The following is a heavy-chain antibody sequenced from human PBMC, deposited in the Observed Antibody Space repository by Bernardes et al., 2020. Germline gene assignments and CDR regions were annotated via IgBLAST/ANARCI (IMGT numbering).Heavy chain of an antibody. Sequence: TLSLTCTVSGGSISSYYWSWIRQPPGKGLEWIGYIYYSGSTNYNPSLKSRVTISVDTSKNQFSLKLSSVTAADTAVYYCARDRTSIMITFGGVIPGAFDIWGQGTMVTVSS. CDR3: ARDRTSIMITFGGVIPGAFDI. J-gene: IGHJ3*02. CDR2: IYYSGST. V-gene: IGHV4-59*01. D-gene: IGHD3-16*02. CDR1: GGSISSYY.